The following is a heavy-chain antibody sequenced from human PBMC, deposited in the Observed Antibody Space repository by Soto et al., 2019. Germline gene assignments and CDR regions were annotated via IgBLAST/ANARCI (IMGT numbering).Heavy chain of an antibody. J-gene: IGHJ5*02. V-gene: IGHV4-39*01. CDR3: ASGGPTEFDP. CDR2: IYYSGST. CDR1: GGSISSSSYY. Sequence: QLQLQESGPGLVKPSETLSLTCTVSGGSISSSSYYWGWIRPPPGKGLEWIGSIYYSGSTYYNPSLKSRVTISVDTSKNQFSLKLSSVTAADTAVYYCASGGPTEFDPWGQGTLVTVTS. D-gene: IGHD3-16*01.